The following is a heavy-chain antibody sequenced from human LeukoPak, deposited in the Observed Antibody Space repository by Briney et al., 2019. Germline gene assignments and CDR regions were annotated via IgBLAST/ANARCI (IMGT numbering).Heavy chain of an antibody. CDR3: ARDLRAMVRGGGFDP. D-gene: IGHD3-10*01. Sequence: PSETLSLTCTVSGGSISSYYWSWIRQPPGKGLEWIGYIYYSGSTNYNPSLKSRVTISVDTSKNQFSLKLSSVTAADTAVYYCARDLRAMVRGGGFDPWGQGTLVTVSS. CDR2: IYYSGST. J-gene: IGHJ5*02. CDR1: GGSISSYY. V-gene: IGHV4-59*01.